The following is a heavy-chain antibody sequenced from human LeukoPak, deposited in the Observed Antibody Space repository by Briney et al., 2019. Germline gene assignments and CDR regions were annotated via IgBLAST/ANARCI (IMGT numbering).Heavy chain of an antibody. CDR2: IYPGDSDT. Sequence: GESLKISCKGSGYSFTSYWIGWVRQMPGKGLEWMGIIYPGDSDTRYSPSFQGQVTISADKSISTAYLQWSSLKASDTAMYFCARTTVTTLAFFDYWGQGTLITVSS. J-gene: IGHJ4*02. D-gene: IGHD4-17*01. CDR3: ARTTVTTLAFFDY. CDR1: GYSFTSYW. V-gene: IGHV5-51*01.